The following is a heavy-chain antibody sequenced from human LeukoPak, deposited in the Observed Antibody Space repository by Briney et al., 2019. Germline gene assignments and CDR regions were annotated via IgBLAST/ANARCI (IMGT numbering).Heavy chain of an antibody. J-gene: IGHJ3*02. CDR3: AREYYYDSSGYYPNDAFDI. D-gene: IGHD3-22*01. Sequence: GESLQISCKGSGYSFTSYWIGWVRQMPGKGLEWMGIIYPGDSDTRYSPSFQGQVTISADKSISTAYLQWSSLKASDTAMYYCAREYYYDSSGYYPNDAFDIWGQGTMVTVSS. CDR2: IYPGDSDT. V-gene: IGHV5-51*01. CDR1: GYSFTSYW.